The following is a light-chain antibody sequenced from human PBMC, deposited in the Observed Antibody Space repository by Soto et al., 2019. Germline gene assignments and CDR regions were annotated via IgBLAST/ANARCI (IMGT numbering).Light chain of an antibody. V-gene: IGKV1-5*01. CDR2: DAS. CDR3: QQYNSYSALT. CDR1: QSISSW. Sequence: DIQMTQSPSTLSASVGDRVTITCRASQSISSWLAWYQQKPGKAPKLLIYDASSLESGVPSRFSGSGSGTEFTRTLSSLQPDDFATYYCQQYNSYSALTFGGGTKVEIK. J-gene: IGKJ4*01.